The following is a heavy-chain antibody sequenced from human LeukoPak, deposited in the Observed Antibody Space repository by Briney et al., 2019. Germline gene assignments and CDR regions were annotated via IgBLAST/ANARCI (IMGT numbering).Heavy chain of an antibody. J-gene: IGHJ3*02. V-gene: IGHV3-9*01. CDR2: ISWNSGSI. D-gene: IGHD1-26*01. Sequence: PGGSLRLSCAASGFTFSSYGMHWVRQAPGKGLEWVSGISWNSGSIGYADSVKGRFTISRDNAKNSLYLQMNSLRAEDTALYYCAKDLESGSYSPDAFDIWGQGTMVTVSS. CDR1: GFTFSSYG. CDR3: AKDLESGSYSPDAFDI.